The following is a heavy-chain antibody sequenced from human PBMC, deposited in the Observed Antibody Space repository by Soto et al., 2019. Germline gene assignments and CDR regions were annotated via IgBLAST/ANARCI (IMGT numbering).Heavy chain of an antibody. Sequence: GGSLRLSCAASGFTFSSYAMHWVRQAPGKGLEWVAVISYDGSKTDGGTTDYAAPVKGRLTISRDDSKNTLYLQMNSLKTEDNAVYYCTTDPPTYCSSTSCYPNWFDPWGQGTLVTVSS. J-gene: IGHJ5*02. D-gene: IGHD2-2*01. CDR3: TTDPPTYCSSTSCYPNWFDP. CDR1: GFTFSSYA. CDR2: ISYDGSKTDGGTT. V-gene: IGHV3-15*04.